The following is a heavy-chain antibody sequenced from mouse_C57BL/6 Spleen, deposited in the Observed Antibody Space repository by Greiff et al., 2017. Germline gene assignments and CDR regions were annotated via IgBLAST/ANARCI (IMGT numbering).Heavy chain of an antibody. CDR3: ARGGNYRDYAMDD. D-gene: IGHD2-1*01. Sequence: QVQLQQPGAELVMPGASVKLSCKASGYTFTSYWMHWVKQRPGQGLEWIGGIDPSDSYTNYNKKFKGKSTLTVDKSSSTAYMQLSSLTTEDSAVYYCARGGNYRDYAMDDWGQGTSVTVSS. CDR1: GYTFTSYW. J-gene: IGHJ4*01. CDR2: IDPSDSYT. V-gene: IGHV1-69*01.